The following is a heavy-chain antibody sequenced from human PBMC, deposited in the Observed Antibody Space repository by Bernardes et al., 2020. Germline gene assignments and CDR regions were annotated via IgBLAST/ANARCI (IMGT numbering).Heavy chain of an antibody. D-gene: IGHD3-22*01. CDR2: LSGSGGRT. CDR3: AKGGYDNRGYYLDAFDI. CDR1: GFTFSTSA. V-gene: IGHV3-23*01. J-gene: IGHJ3*02. Sequence: GGSLSLSCAASGFTFSTSAMNWVRQAPGKGLEWISALSGSGGRTYYADSVKGRFTISRDNSKNTLYLQMNSLRAEDTALYYCAKGGYDNRGYYLDAFDIWGQGTMVTVSS.